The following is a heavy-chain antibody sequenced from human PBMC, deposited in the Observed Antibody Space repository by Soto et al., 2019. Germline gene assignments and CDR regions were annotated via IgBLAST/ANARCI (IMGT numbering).Heavy chain of an antibody. CDR1: GFTFSSYS. Sequence: GGSLRLSCAASGFTFSSYSMNWVRQAPGKGLEWVSSISSSSSYIYYADSVKGRFTISRDNAKNSLYLQMNSLRAEDTAVYYCARVLRSTHYGMDVWGQGNTVPISS. CDR2: ISSSSSYI. D-gene: IGHD3-3*01. V-gene: IGHV3-21*01. J-gene: IGHJ6*02. CDR3: ARVLRSTHYGMDV.